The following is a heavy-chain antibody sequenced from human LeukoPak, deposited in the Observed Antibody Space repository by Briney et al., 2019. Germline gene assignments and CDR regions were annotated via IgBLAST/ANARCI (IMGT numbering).Heavy chain of an antibody. CDR2: INPNSGGT. CDR3: ARGPNIYGSGRSWFDP. D-gene: IGHD3-10*01. Sequence: GASVKVSCKASGYTFTDYYAYWIRQAPGQGLEWMGWINPNSGGTNYAQKFQGGVTMTRDTSIRTVYMELSRLKSDDTAVYYCARGPNIYGSGRSWFDPWGQGTLVTVSS. V-gene: IGHV1-2*02. J-gene: IGHJ5*02. CDR1: GYTFTDYY.